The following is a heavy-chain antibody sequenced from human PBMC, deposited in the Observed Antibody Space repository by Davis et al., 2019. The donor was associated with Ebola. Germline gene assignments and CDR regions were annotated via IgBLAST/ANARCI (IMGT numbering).Heavy chain of an antibody. D-gene: IGHD3-3*01. J-gene: IGHJ6*02. CDR1: GYTLTELS. CDR2: FDPEDGET. Sequence: ASVKVSCKVSGYTLTELSMHWVRQAPGKGLEWMGGFDPEDGETIYAQKFQGRVTMTEDTSTDTAYMELSSLRSEDTAVYYCATGLRFLEWLSPRGYYGMDVWGQGTTVTVSS. V-gene: IGHV1-24*01. CDR3: ATGLRFLEWLSPRGYYGMDV.